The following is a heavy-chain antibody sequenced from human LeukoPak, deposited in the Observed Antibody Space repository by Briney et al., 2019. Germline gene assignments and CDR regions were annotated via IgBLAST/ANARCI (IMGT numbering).Heavy chain of an antibody. CDR3: AVYWGS. J-gene: IGHJ5*02. CDR1: GFTVSSNY. Sequence: GGSLRLSCAASGFTVSSNYMNWVRQAPGKGLEWVANIKHDGSEKYYVDSVKGRFTISRDNAKNSLYLQMNSLRVEDTALYYCAVYWGSWGQGTRVTVSS. D-gene: IGHD3-16*01. CDR2: IKHDGSEK. V-gene: IGHV3-7*01.